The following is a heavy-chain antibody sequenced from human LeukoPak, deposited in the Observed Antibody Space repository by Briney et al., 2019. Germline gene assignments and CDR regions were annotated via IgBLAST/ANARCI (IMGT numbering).Heavy chain of an antibody. Sequence: GGSLRLSCAASGFAFTNAWMNWVRQAPGKGLEWVANIKQDGSEKYYLGSVKGRFTISRDNAKSSLYLQMDSLRAEDTAVYYCARDGPYSSSATHPPWGQGTLVTVSS. D-gene: IGHD6-6*01. V-gene: IGHV3-7*03. CDR2: IKQDGSEK. CDR1: GFAFTNAW. CDR3: ARDGPYSSSATHPP. J-gene: IGHJ5*02.